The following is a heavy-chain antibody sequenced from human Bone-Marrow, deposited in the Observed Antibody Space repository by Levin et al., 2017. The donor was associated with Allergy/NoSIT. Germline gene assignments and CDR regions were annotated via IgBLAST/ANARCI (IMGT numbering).Heavy chain of an antibody. CDR2: MTWNRGNK. CDR1: GFYIDDYA. Sequence: LSLTCAASGFYIDDYAIHWVRLVPGTGLERVSVMTWNRGNKDYADSVNSPLTISRDNATYSLYLQMHRLRIEDTAVYYCADDISGAGSSFDYWGQGTLVTVSS. CDR3: ADDISGAGSSFDY. V-gene: IGHV3-9*01. D-gene: IGHD6-19*01. J-gene: IGHJ4*02.